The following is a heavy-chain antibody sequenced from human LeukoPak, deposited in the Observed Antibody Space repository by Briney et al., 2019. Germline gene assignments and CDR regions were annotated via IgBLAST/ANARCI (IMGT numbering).Heavy chain of an antibody. CDR1: GFTFSTYG. V-gene: IGHV3-30*02. CDR3: ARDQGGTMVVAATQIDY. J-gene: IGHJ4*02. Sequence: GGSLRLSCAASGFTFSTYGMHWVRQAPGKGLEWVAFIRYDGSTKYYIDSVKGRFTISRDNAKNTLYLQMNSLRAEDTAVYYCARDQGGTMVVAATQIDYWGQGTLVTVSS. CDR2: IRYDGSTK. D-gene: IGHD2-15*01.